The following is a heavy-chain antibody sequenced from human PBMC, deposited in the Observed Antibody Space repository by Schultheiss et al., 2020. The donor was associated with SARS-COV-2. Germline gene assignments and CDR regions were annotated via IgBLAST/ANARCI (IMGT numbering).Heavy chain of an antibody. D-gene: IGHD4-17*01. CDR2: MNPNSGNT. J-gene: IGHJ4*02. V-gene: IGHV1-8*01. Sequence: VSCKASGYTFISYDINWVRQATGQGLEWMGWMNPNSGNTGYAQKFQGRVTMTRNTSISTAYMELSSLRSEDTAVYYCARGRPTVTTPIDYWGQGTLVTVSS. CDR3: ARGRPTVTTPIDY. CDR1: GYTFISYD.